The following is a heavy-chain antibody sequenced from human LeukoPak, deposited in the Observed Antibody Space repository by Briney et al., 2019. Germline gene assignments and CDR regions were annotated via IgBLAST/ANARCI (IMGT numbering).Heavy chain of an antibody. J-gene: IGHJ4*02. V-gene: IGHV3-30*02. CDR3: ARDRNVVVVAATEFDY. D-gene: IGHD2-15*01. Sequence: GGSLRLSCAASGFTFSAYGMHWVRQAPGKGLEWVAFMLYDGSNKYYADSVKGRFTISRDNSKNTLDLQMNSLRAEDTAVYYCARDRNVVVVAATEFDYWGQGTLVTVSS. CDR2: MLYDGSNK. CDR1: GFTFSAYG.